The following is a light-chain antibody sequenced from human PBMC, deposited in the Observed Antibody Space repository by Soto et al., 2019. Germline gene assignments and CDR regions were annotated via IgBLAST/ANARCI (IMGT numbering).Light chain of an antibody. J-gene: IGLJ1*01. V-gene: IGLV2-23*02. CDR3: CSYVGSSNTYV. CDR2: EVT. CDR1: SSDVGSSSL. Sequence: QSALTQPATVSGSPGQSITISCTGTSSDVGSSSLVSWYQQHPGKAPKVMVYEVTKRPSGASDRFSGSKSGNTASLTISGLQAEDEGDYYCCSYVGSSNTYVFGTGTKLTVL.